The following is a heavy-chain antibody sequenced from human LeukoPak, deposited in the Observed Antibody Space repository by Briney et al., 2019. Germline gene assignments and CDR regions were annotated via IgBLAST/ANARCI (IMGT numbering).Heavy chain of an antibody. J-gene: IGHJ4*02. D-gene: IGHD1-26*01. V-gene: IGHV3-48*01. CDR1: GFSFSSYS. CDR2: ISGSSDTI. Sequence: PGGSLRLSCAASGFSFSSYSMDWVRQAPGKGLHWISYISGSSDTIYYAESVQGRFTMSRDNAKNSVFLQMNSLKAEDTAVYYCASVRIGRAMPTENALDYWGQGILVTVSS. CDR3: ASVRIGRAMPTENALDY.